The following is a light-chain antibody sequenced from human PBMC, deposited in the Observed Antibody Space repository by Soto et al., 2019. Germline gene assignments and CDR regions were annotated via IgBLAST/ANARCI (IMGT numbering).Light chain of an antibody. CDR1: SSGVGSYNL. V-gene: IGLV2-23*01. CDR2: EGS. Sequence: VLTQPASVSGSPGQSITISCTGTSSGVGSYNLVSWYQQHPGKAPKLMIYEGSKRPSGVSNRFSGSKSGNTASLTISGLQAEDEADYYCCSYAGSSTPYVFGTGTKVTVL. CDR3: CSYAGSSTPYV. J-gene: IGLJ1*01.